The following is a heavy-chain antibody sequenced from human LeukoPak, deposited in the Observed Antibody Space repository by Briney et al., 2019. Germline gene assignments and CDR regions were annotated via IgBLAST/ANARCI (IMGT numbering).Heavy chain of an antibody. CDR3: ARHKYYDFWSGHDAFDI. Sequence: SETLSLTCTVSGGSISSSSYYWGWIRQPPGKGLEWIGSIYYSGSTYYNPSLKSRVTISVDTSKNQFSLKLSSVTAADTAVYYCARHKYYDFWSGHDAFDIWGQGTMVTVSS. CDR2: IYYSGST. CDR1: GGSISSSSYY. V-gene: IGHV4-39*01. J-gene: IGHJ3*02. D-gene: IGHD3-3*01.